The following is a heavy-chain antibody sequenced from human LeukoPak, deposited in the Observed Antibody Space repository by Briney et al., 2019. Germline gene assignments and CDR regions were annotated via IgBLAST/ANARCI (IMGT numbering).Heavy chain of an antibody. Sequence: PSETLSLTCTVSGGSISSGSYYWSWIRQPAGKGLEWIGRIYTSGSTNYNPSLKSRVTISVDTSKNQFSLKLSSVTAADTAVYYCARVYWNDPDDSYYYYMDVWGKGTTVTVSS. CDR2: IYTSGST. V-gene: IGHV4-61*02. CDR1: GGSISSGSYY. CDR3: ARVYWNDPDDSYYYYMDV. D-gene: IGHD1-1*01. J-gene: IGHJ6*03.